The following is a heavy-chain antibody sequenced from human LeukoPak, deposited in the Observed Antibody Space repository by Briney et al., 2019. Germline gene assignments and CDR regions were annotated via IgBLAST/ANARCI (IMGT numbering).Heavy chain of an antibody. CDR2: INPSGGST. D-gene: IGHD5-12*01. Sequence: GASVKVSCKASGYTFTSYYMHWVRQAPGQRLEWMGIINPSGGSTGYAQKFQGRVTMTRDKSTSTVYMELSRLRSDDTAVYYCARDMPAIGATLEFGYYYGMDVWGQGTTVTVSS. CDR1: GYTFTSYY. J-gene: IGHJ6*02. CDR3: ARDMPAIGATLEFGYYYGMDV. V-gene: IGHV1-46*01.